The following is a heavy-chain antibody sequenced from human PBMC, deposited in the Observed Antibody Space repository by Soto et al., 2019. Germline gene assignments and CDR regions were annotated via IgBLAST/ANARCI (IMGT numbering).Heavy chain of an antibody. CDR1: GGSIGSSSYY. CDR2: IYYTGTS. V-gene: IGHV4-39*01. CDR3: TRHAIGVVVPAAIRN. D-gene: IGHD2-15*01. Sequence: PSETLSLTCAVSGGSIGSSSYYFCWIRQPPGKGLEWIGTIYYTGTSNYNPSLKSRVTISVDTSKNQFSLNLSSVTAADTAVYYCTRHAIGVVVPAAIRNWGQGSLVTVSS. J-gene: IGHJ4*02.